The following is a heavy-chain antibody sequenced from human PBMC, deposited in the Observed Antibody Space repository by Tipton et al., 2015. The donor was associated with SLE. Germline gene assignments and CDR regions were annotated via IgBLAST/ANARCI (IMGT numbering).Heavy chain of an antibody. D-gene: IGHD4-17*01. J-gene: IGHJ5*02. CDR2: INHSGST. Sequence: TLSLTCAVYGGSFGTYYWSWIRQPPGKRLEWIGEINHSGSTNYNPSLKSRVTISVDTSKNQFSLKLSSVTAADTAVYYCATLTVTIPRWFDPWGQGTLVTVSS. V-gene: IGHV4-34*01. CDR3: ATLTVTIPRWFDP. CDR1: GGSFGTYY.